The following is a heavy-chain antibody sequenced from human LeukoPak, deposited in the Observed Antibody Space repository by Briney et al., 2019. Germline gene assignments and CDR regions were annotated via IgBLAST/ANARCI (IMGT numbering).Heavy chain of an antibody. CDR3: ARGSRETGIAYNWFDP. CDR1: GGSISSYY. D-gene: IGHD1-1*01. J-gene: IGHJ5*02. Sequence: SETLSLTCTVSGGSISSYYWSWIRQPPGKGLEWIGYIYYSGSTNYNPSLKSRVTISVDTSKNQFSLKLSSVTAADRAGYYCARGSRETGIAYNWFDPWGQGTLVTVSS. V-gene: IGHV4-59*01. CDR2: IYYSGST.